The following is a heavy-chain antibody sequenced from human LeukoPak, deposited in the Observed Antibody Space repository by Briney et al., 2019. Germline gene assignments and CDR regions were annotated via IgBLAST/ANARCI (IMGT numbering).Heavy chain of an antibody. J-gene: IGHJ4*02. Sequence: GGSLRLSCAASGFTFSSYAMSWVRQAPGKGLEWVSTIGGSGGSTYYADSAKGRFTISRDNSKNTLYLQMNSLRAEDTAVYYCAKTRSGWPVPFDYWGQGTLVTVSS. CDR2: IGGSGGST. CDR3: AKTRSGWPVPFDY. D-gene: IGHD6-19*01. CDR1: GFTFSSYA. V-gene: IGHV3-23*01.